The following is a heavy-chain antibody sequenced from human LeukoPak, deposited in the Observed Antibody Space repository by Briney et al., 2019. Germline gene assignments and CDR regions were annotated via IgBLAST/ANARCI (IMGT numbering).Heavy chain of an antibody. D-gene: IGHD6-13*01. J-gene: IGHJ6*03. V-gene: IGHV4-34*01. CDR2: INHSGRT. CDR1: GGSFSGYY. CDR3: ARVGSSWYYYYYYMDV. Sequence: SETLSLTCAVYGGSFSGYYWSWIRQPPGQGLEWIGEINHSGRTNYNPSLKSRVTISVDTSKNQFSLKLSSVTAADTAVYYCARVGSSWYYYYYYMDVWGKGTTVTVSS.